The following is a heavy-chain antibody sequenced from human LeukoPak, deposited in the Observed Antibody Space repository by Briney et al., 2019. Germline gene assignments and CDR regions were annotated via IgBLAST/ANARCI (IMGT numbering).Heavy chain of an antibody. Sequence: GGSLRLSCAASGFTFGSFGMHWVRQAPGKGLEWVAVISYDGSNKYYADSVKGRFTISRDNSKNTLYLQMNSLRAEDTAVYYCAKEYYCGSGSYIPDYWGQGTLVTVSS. CDR2: ISYDGSNK. CDR3: AKEYYCGSGSYIPDY. V-gene: IGHV3-30*18. CDR1: GFTFGSFG. J-gene: IGHJ4*02. D-gene: IGHD3-10*01.